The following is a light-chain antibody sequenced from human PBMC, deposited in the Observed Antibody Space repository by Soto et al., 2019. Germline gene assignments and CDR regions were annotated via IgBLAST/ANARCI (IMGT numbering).Light chain of an antibody. CDR3: MQALQTPIT. Sequence: DIVMTQSPLSLPVTPGEPASISYRSSQSLLHSNGFNYLNWYLQKPGQSPQLLIYSGSNRASGVPDRFSGSGSGTDFTLKISRVEAEDIGVYCCMQALQTPITFGQGTRLEIK. CDR2: SGS. V-gene: IGKV2-28*01. CDR1: QSLLHSNGFNY. J-gene: IGKJ5*01.